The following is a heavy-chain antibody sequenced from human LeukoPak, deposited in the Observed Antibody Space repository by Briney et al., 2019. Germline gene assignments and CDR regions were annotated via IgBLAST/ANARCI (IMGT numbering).Heavy chain of an antibody. V-gene: IGHV3-7*01. J-gene: IGHJ4*02. D-gene: IGHD1-14*01. CDR1: GFTFSNDW. CDR2: IKGDGSDK. CDR3: ARDPETKRGRDGLGY. Sequence: PGGSLRLSCAASGFTFSNDWMSWVRQAPGKGLEWMASIKGDGSDKYYVDSVKGRFTISRDNAKNSMYLQMNSLRAEDTAVYYCARDPETKRGRDGLGYWGPGTLVIVSS.